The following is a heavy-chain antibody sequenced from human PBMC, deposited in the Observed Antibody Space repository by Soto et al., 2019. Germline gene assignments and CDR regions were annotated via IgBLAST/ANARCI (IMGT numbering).Heavy chain of an antibody. CDR2: IHYSGRT. J-gene: IGHJ4*02. V-gene: IGHV4-59*12. CDR3: VRVGVGIGNHFDS. CDR1: NGSISGFY. Sequence: SDTLSLTCRVSNGSISGFYWTWIRQPPGKILEWIGYIHYSGRTDYNPSLTSRATMSVDTSKNQFSLNLKSITAADTAVYYCVRVGVGIGNHFDSWGRGTLVTVSS. D-gene: IGHD1-26*01.